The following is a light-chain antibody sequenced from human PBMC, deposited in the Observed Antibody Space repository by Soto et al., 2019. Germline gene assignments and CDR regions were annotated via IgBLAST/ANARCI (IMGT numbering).Light chain of an antibody. J-gene: IGKJ4*01. CDR3: KQYIQWPLT. V-gene: IGKV3-15*01. CDR2: GAS. CDR1: QSVSSSY. Sequence: EIVLTQSPGTLSLSPGERATLSCRASQSVSSSYLAWYQQKPGQAPRLLIQGASTRATGIPGRFTGSGSGTEFTLTISSLQSEDFAVYYCKQYIQWPLTFGGGTKVDIK.